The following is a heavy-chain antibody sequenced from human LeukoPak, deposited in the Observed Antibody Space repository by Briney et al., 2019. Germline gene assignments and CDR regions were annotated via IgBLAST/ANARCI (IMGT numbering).Heavy chain of an antibody. J-gene: IGHJ4*02. CDR3: ARHSRLDKSSLSWADY. Sequence: PSETLSLTCTVSGGSISSYYWSWIRQPPGKGLEWIGYIYYSGSTNYNPSLKSRVTISVDTSRNQFSLKLSSVTAADTAVYYCARHSRLDKSSLSWADYWGQGTLVTVSS. CDR2: IYYSGST. D-gene: IGHD2-2*03. CDR1: GGSISSYY. V-gene: IGHV4-59*08.